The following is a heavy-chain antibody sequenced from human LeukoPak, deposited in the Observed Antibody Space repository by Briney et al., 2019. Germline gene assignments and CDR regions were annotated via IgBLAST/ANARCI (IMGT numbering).Heavy chain of an antibody. Sequence: SQTLSLTCAISGDSVSSNSAAWNWIRQSPSRGLEWLGRTYYRSKWYNDYAVSVKSRITINPDTSKNQFSLQLNSVTPEDTAVYYCAREAYYDSSGYPKYWYFDLWGRGTLVTVSS. CDR1: GDSVSSNSAA. CDR3: AREAYYDSSGYPKYWYFDL. CDR2: TYYRSKWYN. J-gene: IGHJ2*01. V-gene: IGHV6-1*01. D-gene: IGHD3-22*01.